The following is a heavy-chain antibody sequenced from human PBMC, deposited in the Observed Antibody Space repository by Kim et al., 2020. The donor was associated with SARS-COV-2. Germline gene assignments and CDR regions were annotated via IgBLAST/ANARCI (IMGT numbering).Heavy chain of an antibody. D-gene: IGHD1-26*01. V-gene: IGHV6-1*01. CDR3: ARGSRFAYDY. CDR2: TYYRSKWSY. J-gene: IGHJ4*02. CDR1: GDSVSSNSAT. Sequence: SQTLSLTCTISGDSVSSNSATWTWIRQSPSRGLEWLGRTYYRSKWSYDYGLSVKSRISINPDTTKNQFSLQLNSVTPDDTAVYYCARGSRFAYDYWGQGT.